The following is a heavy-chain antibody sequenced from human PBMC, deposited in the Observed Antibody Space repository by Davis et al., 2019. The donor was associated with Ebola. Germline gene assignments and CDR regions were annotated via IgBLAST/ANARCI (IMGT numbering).Heavy chain of an antibody. CDR3: ARDRGSFGMDV. Sequence: GESLKISCAASGFTFSSYDMHWVRQATGKGLEWVSAIGTAGDTYYPGSVKGRFTISRENAKNSLYLQMNSLRAGDTAVYYCARDRGSFGMDVWGQGTTVTVSS. V-gene: IGHV3-13*01. CDR1: GFTFSSYD. D-gene: IGHD3-10*01. CDR2: IGTAGDT. J-gene: IGHJ6*02.